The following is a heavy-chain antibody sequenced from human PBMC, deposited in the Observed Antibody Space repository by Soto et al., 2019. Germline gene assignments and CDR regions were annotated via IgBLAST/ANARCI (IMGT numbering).Heavy chain of an antibody. CDR2: LSAYNGDT. Sequence: QVQLVQSGAEVKKPGASVRVSCKTSGYTFINYGITWVRQAPGQGLEWMGWLSAYNGDTSSSEKLQDRFTMTTDTSTNTVYMDLRRLTSDDTAVYYCARWSAIVGGAEALDVWGQETMVIVSS. D-gene: IGHD1-26*01. J-gene: IGHJ3*01. V-gene: IGHV1-18*01. CDR1: GYTFINYG. CDR3: ARWSAIVGGAEALDV.